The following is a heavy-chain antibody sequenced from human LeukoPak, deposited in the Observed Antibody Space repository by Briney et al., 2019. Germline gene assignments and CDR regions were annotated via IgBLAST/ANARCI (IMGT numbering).Heavy chain of an antibody. V-gene: IGHV3-69-1*01. D-gene: IGHD6-13*01. CDR2: ISSSSYI. CDR1: GFSLSDYW. J-gene: IGHJ4*02. CDR3: AKDSATKPYPIAAAAAFDY. Sequence: GGSLRLSCAASGFSLSDYWMSWVRQAPGKGLEWVSSISSSSYIYYADSVKGRFTISRDNSKNTLYLQMSSLRAEDTAVYYCAKDSATKPYPIAAAAAFDYWGQGTLVTVSS.